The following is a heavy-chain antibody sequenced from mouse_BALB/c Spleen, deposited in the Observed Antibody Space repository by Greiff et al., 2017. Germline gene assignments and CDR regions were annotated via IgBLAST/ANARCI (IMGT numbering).Heavy chain of an antibody. J-gene: IGHJ2*01. D-gene: IGHD1-2*01. Sequence: DVKLVESGGGLVQPGGSRKLSCAASGFTFSDYGMAWVRQAPGKGPEWVAFISNLAYSIYYADTVTGRFTISRENAKNTLYLEMSSLRSEDTAMYYCARKSTATGYYFDYWGQGTTLTVSS. CDR2: ISNLAYSI. V-gene: IGHV5-15*02. CDR3: ARKSTATGYYFDY. CDR1: GFTFSDYG.